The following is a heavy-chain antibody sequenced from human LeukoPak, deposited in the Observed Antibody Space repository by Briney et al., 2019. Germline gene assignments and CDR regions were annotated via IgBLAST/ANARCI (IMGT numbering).Heavy chain of an antibody. J-gene: IGHJ6*02. V-gene: IGHV1-8*01. CDR3: ARFGGVIVNYYYYYGMDV. CDR1: GYTFTSYD. D-gene: IGHD3-16*02. CDR2: MNPNSGNT. Sequence: GASVKVFCKASGYTFTSYDINWVRQATGQGLEWVGWMNPNSGNTGYAQKFQGRVTMTRNTSISTAYMELSSLRSEDTAVYYCARFGGVIVNYYYYYGMDVWGQGTTVTVSS.